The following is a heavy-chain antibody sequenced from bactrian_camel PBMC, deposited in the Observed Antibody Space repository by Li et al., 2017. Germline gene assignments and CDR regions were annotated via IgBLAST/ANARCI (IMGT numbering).Heavy chain of an antibody. Sequence: HVQLVESGGGSVQPGGSLRLTCTMSGIAAHYNCRAWFRQTPGKEAEIIIGIGPGGAVTSDVDSVKGRFTISQDNDGNTIYLQMDSLKPEDTGMYYCTVGHWEGRCYNAAGYHGQGTQVTVS. V-gene: IGHV3S60*01. CDR1: GIAAHYNC. CDR2: IGPGGAVT. D-gene: IGHD1*01. J-gene: IGHJ4*01.